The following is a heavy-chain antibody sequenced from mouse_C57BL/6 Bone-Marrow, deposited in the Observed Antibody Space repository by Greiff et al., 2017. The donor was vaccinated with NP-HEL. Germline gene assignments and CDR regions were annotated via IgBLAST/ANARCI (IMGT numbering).Heavy chain of an antibody. J-gene: IGHJ3*01. CDR3: ARQAYYYGSSVAY. CDR1: GYSFTSYY. CDR2: IYPGSGNT. V-gene: IGHV1-66*01. Sequence: VKLQESGPELVKPGASVKISCKASGYSFTSYYIHWVKQRPGQGLEWIGWIYPGSGNTKYNEKFKGKATLTADTSSSTAYMQLSSLTSEDSAVYYCARQAYYYGSSVAYWGQGTLVTVSA. D-gene: IGHD1-1*01.